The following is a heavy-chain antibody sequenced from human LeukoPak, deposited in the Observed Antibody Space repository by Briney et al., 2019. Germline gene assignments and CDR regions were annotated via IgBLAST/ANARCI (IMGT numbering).Heavy chain of an antibody. V-gene: IGHV4-30-2*01. CDR2: ISHSGRT. CDR3: ASLTGDPDY. CDR1: GGSISSATYS. Sequence: SETLSLTCAVSGGSISSATYSWNWIRQPPGKGLEWIGYISHSGRTNYNPSLKSRVTMSVDTSKNQFSLKLSSVTAADTAVYYCASLTGDPDYWGQGTLVTVSS. D-gene: IGHD7-27*01. J-gene: IGHJ4*02.